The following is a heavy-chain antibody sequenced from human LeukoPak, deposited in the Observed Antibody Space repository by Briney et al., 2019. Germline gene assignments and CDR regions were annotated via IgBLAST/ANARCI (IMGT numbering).Heavy chain of an antibody. J-gene: IGHJ3*02. CDR1: GGSISSYY. Sequence: PSETLSLTCTVSGGSISSYYWSWIRQPPGKGLEWIGYIYYSGSTNYNPSLKSRVTISVDTSKNQFSLKLSSVTAADTAVYYCARDIVEVTYCGGDCYSWAFDIWGQGTMVTVSS. CDR3: ARDIVEVTYCGGDCYSWAFDI. CDR2: IYYSGST. V-gene: IGHV4-59*01. D-gene: IGHD2-21*02.